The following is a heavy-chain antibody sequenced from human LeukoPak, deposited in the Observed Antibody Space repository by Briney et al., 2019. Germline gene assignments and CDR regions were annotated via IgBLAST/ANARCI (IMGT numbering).Heavy chain of an antibody. CDR2: IYPGDSDT. CDR3: ARHSGCSGGSCPFDY. J-gene: IGHJ4*02. Sequence: GESLKISCKGSGYSFTSYWIGWVRQMPGKGLEWMGIIYPGDSDTRYSPSFQGQVTISADKSISTAYLQWSSLKASDTAMYHCARHSGCSGGSCPFDYWGQGTLVTVSS. CDR1: GYSFTSYW. V-gene: IGHV5-51*01. D-gene: IGHD2-15*01.